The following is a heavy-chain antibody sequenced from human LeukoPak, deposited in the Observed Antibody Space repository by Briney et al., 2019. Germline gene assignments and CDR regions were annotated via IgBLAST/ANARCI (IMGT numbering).Heavy chain of an antibody. V-gene: IGHV3-23*01. Sequence: PGGSLRLSCAASGFTFSSYAMSWVRQAPGKGLEWVSAISGSGGSTYYADSVKGRFTISRDNSKNTLYLQMNSLRAEDTAVYYCAKDFSKSYGDYGTSGAFDIWGQGTLVTVSS. CDR3: AKDFSKSYGDYGTSGAFDI. CDR2: ISGSGGST. D-gene: IGHD4-17*01. J-gene: IGHJ3*02. CDR1: GFTFSSYA.